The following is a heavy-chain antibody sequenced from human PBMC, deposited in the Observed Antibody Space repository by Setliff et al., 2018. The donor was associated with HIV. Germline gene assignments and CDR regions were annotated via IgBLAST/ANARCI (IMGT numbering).Heavy chain of an antibody. J-gene: IGHJ6*03. CDR2: IYYSGST. V-gene: IGHV4-39*07. CDR3: ARVYGVTTLNYYYYYMDV. D-gene: IGHD4-17*01. CDR1: GGSISSSSYY. Sequence: SETLSLTCTVSGGSISSSSYYWGWIRQPPGKGLEWIGSIYYSGSTYYNPSLKSRVTISVDTSKNQFSLKLSSVTAAGTAVYYCARVYGVTTLNYYYYYMDVWGKGTTVTVS.